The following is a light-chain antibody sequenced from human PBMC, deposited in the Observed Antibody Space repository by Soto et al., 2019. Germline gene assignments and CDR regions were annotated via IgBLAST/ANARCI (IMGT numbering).Light chain of an antibody. CDR3: AAWDDSLNVV. CDR2: RNN. Sequence: QSVLTQPPSASGTPGQRVTMACSGSRSNIGSNFVYWYQHLPGTAPKLLMYRNNQRPSGVPDRFSGSKSGTSASLAISGLRYEDEADYYCAAWDDSLNVVFGGGTKLTVL. J-gene: IGLJ2*01. V-gene: IGLV1-47*01. CDR1: RSNIGSNF.